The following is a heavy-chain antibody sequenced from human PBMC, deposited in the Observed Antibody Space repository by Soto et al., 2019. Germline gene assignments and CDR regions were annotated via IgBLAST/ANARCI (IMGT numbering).Heavy chain of an antibody. V-gene: IGHV1-2*02. CDR2: INPNSGGA. CDR1: GYAFTGYH. Sequence: ASVKVSCKASGYAFTGYHMHWVRQAPGQGLVWMGWINPNSGGANYAQKFQGRVTMTRDTSISTAYMELSRLTSDDTAVYYCAREGDGYNLDYWGQGTLVTVSS. D-gene: IGHD5-12*01. J-gene: IGHJ4*02. CDR3: AREGDGYNLDY.